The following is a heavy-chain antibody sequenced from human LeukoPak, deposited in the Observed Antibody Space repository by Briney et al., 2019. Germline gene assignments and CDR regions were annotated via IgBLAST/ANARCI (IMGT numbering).Heavy chain of an antibody. CDR2: IIPIFGTA. D-gene: IGHD6-19*01. J-gene: IGHJ4*02. V-gene: IGHV1-69*13. Sequence: SVKVSCRASGGTFSSYAISWVRQAPGQGLEWMGGIIPIFGTANYAQKFQGRVTITADESTSTAYMELSSLRSEDTAVYYCARTYRGGSGWYRPFYFDYWGQGTLVTVSS. CDR1: GGTFSSYA. CDR3: ARTYRGGSGWYRPFYFDY.